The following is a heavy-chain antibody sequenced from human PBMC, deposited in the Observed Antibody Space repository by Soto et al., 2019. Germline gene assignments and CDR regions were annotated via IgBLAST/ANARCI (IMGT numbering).Heavy chain of an antibody. Sequence: KESGPTLVRPTQTLTLTCTFSGYSLSTSGVGVAWIRQPPGKALEWLALIYWDDDKRYRPSLETRLTITKDTSKNQVVLTMTIMDSVDTATYYCAYLPCSGGSCYWFSYSGMDVWGHGTTVTVSS. V-gene: IGHV2-5*02. CDR3: AYLPCSGGSCYWFSYSGMDV. CDR1: GYSLSTSGVG. J-gene: IGHJ6*02. D-gene: IGHD2-15*01. CDR2: IYWDDDK.